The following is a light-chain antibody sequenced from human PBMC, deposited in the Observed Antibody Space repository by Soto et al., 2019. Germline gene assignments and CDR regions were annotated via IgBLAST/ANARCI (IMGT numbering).Light chain of an antibody. CDR1: QSVSSS. Sequence: EIVLTQSPATLSLSPGERATLSCRASQSVSSSLAWYQQKPGQAPRLLIYDASNRATGIPARFSGSGSGTDFTPTISSLEPEDFAVYYCQQRSNWPLTFGQGTKLEIK. V-gene: IGKV3-11*01. J-gene: IGKJ2*01. CDR2: DAS. CDR3: QQRSNWPLT.